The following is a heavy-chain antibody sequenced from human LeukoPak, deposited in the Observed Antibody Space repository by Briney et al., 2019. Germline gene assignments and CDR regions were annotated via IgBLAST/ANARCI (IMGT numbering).Heavy chain of an antibody. D-gene: IGHD2-2*01. CDR2: ISGSGGST. CDR1: GFTFSSYA. CDR3: AKGYCTSTSCYRLEN. Sequence: GGSLRLSCAASGFTFSSYAMSWVRQAPGKGLEWVSAISGSGGSTYYADSVKGRFTISRDNSKDTLYLRVNSLRAEDTVVYYCAKGYCTSTSCYRLENWGQGALVTVSS. V-gene: IGHV3-23*01. J-gene: IGHJ4*02.